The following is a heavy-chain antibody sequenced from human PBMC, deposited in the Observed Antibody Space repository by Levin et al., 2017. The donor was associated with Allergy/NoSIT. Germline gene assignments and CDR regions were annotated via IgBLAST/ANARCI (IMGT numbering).Heavy chain of an antibody. V-gene: IGHV3-33*01. CDR2: IWYDGSNK. Sequence: GESLKISCAASGFTFSSYGMHWVRQAPGKGLEWVAVIWYDGSNKYYADSVKGRFTISRDNSKNTLYLQMNSLRAEDTAVYYCARDVEVNYDYIGGSYRYAPASNWFDPWGQGTLVTVSS. J-gene: IGHJ5*02. CDR3: ARDVEVNYDYIGGSYRYAPASNWFDP. D-gene: IGHD3-16*02. CDR1: GFTFSSYG.